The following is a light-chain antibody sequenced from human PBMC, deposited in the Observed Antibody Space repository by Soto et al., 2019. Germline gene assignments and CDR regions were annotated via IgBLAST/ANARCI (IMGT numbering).Light chain of an antibody. J-gene: IGLJ1*01. CDR1: MRDVGAYNL. CDR2: EVR. V-gene: IGLV2-14*01. CDR3: ETWDSNTHV. Sequence: QSALTQPASVSGSPGQSITISCAGTMRDVGAYNLVSWYQQHPGRAPQLIIYEVRNRPSGISFRFSGSKSGNTASLTISGLQAEDEADYYCETWDSNTHVFGTGTKLTVL.